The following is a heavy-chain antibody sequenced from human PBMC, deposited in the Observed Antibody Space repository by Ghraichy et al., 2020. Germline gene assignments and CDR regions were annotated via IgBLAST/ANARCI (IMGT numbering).Heavy chain of an antibody. CDR2: MRYSGST. CDR1: GGSVSNGSHY. D-gene: IGHD6-19*01. V-gene: IGHV4-61*01. CDR3: ARLRVDGSGWYYFDY. Sequence: SETLSLTCTVSGGSVSNGSHYWSWIRQPPGKGLEWMGFMRYSGSTRFNPSLKSRASMSIDTSKKQFSLKLSPVTAADTAAYYCARLRVDGSGWYYFDYWGQGILVTVSS. J-gene: IGHJ4*02.